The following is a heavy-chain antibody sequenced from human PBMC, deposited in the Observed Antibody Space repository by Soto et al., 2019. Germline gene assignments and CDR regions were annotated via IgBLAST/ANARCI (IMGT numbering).Heavy chain of an antibody. Sequence: QVQLQESGPGLVKPSQTLSLTCTVSGGSISSGGYYWSWIRQHPGKGLEWIGYIYHSGSTYYNPSLKSRVTISVDTSKNQFSLKLSSVTAADTAVYYCARREIRDTDAFDIWGQGTMVTVSS. CDR3: ARREIRDTDAFDI. CDR1: GGSISSGGYY. D-gene: IGHD5-18*01. CDR2: IYHSGST. J-gene: IGHJ3*02. V-gene: IGHV4-31*03.